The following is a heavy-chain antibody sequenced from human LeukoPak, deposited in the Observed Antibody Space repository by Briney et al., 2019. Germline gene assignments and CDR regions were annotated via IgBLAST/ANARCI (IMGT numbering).Heavy chain of an antibody. CDR2: INSSGGST. D-gene: IGHD3-22*01. CDR3: AKVWDAYYYYTSGSFDY. Sequence: PGGSLRLSCAASGFTFSSYAMSWVRQAPGKGLEWVSAINSSGGSTYYADSVKGRFTISRDNSKNTLYLQMNSRRAEDRAVYYCAKVWDAYYYYTSGSFDYWGQGTLVTVSS. V-gene: IGHV3-23*01. J-gene: IGHJ4*02. CDR1: GFTFSSYA.